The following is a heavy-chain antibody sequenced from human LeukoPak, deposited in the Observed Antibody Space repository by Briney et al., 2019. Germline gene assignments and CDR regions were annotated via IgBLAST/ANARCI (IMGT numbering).Heavy chain of an antibody. CDR2: INPSGGST. Sequence: ASVKVSCKASGYTFTTYYMHWVRQAPGQGLEWMGVINPSGGSTSYAEKFQGRLTMTRNTSTTTVYMELSSLRSEDTAVYYCAREEAGSGSYYTSWGQGTLVTVSS. V-gene: IGHV1-46*01. J-gene: IGHJ5*02. D-gene: IGHD3-10*01. CDR1: GYTFTTYY. CDR3: AREEAGSGSYYTS.